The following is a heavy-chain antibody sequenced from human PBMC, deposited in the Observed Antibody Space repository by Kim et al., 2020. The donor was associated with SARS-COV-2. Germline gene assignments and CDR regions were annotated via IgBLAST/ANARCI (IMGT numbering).Heavy chain of an antibody. Sequence: QKFQGRVTMTRNTSIGTAYMELTSLRSEDTAVYYCARASLTREFNWFDPWGQGTLVTVSS. V-gene: IGHV1-8*01. CDR3: ARASLTREFNWFDP. J-gene: IGHJ5*02. D-gene: IGHD3-10*01.